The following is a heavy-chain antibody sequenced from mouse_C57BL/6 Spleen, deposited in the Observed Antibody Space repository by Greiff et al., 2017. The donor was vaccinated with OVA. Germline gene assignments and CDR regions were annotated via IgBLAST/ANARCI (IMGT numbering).Heavy chain of an antibody. CDR1: GYTFTDYY. CDR2: INPNNGGT. CDR3: ARSQDSSGYDY. J-gene: IGHJ2*01. V-gene: IGHV1-26*01. D-gene: IGHD3-2*02. Sequence: EVQLQQSGPELVKPGASVKISCKASGYTFTDYYMNWVKQSHGKSLEWIGDINPNNGGTSYNQKFKGKATLTVDKSSSTAYMELRSLTSEDSAVYYCARSQDSSGYDYWGQGTTLTVSS.